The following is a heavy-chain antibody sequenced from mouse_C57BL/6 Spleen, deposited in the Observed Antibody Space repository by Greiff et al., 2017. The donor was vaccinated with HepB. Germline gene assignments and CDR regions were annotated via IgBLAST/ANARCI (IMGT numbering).Heavy chain of an antibody. V-gene: IGHV5-17*01. J-gene: IGHJ4*01. CDR2: ISSGSSTI. D-gene: IGHD2-1*01. CDR1: GFTFSDYG. Sequence: EVMLVESGGGLVKPGGSLKLSCAASGFTFSDYGMHWVRQAPEKGLEWVAYISSGSSTIYYADTVKGRFTISRDNAKNTLSLQMTSLRSEDTAMYYCARSYYGNSYAMDYWGQGTSVTVSS. CDR3: ARSYYGNSYAMDY.